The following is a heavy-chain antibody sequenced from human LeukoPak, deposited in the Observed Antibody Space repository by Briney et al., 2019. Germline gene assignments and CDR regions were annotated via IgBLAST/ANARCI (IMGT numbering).Heavy chain of an antibody. CDR3: AKSKPTTIFGVVHR. J-gene: IGHJ4*02. Sequence: GGSLRLSCAASGYTFSSYGMHWVRQAPGKGLEWVAFIRYDGSNKYYADSVKGRFTISRDNSKNTLYLQMNSLRAEDTAVYYCAKSKPTTIFGVVHRWGQGTLVTVSS. CDR2: IRYDGSNK. CDR1: GYTFSSYG. V-gene: IGHV3-30*02. D-gene: IGHD3-3*01.